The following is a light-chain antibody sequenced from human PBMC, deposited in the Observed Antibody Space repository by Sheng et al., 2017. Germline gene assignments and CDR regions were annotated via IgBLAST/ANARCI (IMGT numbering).Light chain of an antibody. CDR2: KSS. Sequence: DIQMTQSPSTLSASVGDRVTITCRASQSISSWLDWYQQKPGNAPKVLIYKSSSLESGVPSRFSGSGSGTEFTLTIRSLQPEDFGTYYCQQYNTFPYTFGQGTKLEIK. V-gene: IGKV1-5*03. J-gene: IGKJ2*01. CDR3: QQYNTFPYT. CDR1: QSISSW.